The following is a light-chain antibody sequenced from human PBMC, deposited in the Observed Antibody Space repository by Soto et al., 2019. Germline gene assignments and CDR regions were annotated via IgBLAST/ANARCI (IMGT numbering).Light chain of an antibody. CDR3: QQANSPPLT. J-gene: IGKJ4*01. V-gene: IGKV1-5*03. Sequence: DIQMTQSPSTLSASVGDRVTITCRASQSITGWLAWFQQKPGKAPKLLISKASNLESGVPSRFSGSGSGTEFTLTISNLQPEDFATYYCQQANSPPLTFGGGTKVDIK. CDR2: KAS. CDR1: QSITGW.